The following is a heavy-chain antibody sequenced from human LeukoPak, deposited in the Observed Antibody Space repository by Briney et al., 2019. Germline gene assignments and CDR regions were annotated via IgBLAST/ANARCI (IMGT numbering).Heavy chain of an antibody. CDR2: INHSGST. CDR1: GGSFSGYY. CDR3: ARSGSYHHNYFDY. V-gene: IGHV4-34*01. Sequence: ASETLSLTCAVYGGSFSGYYWSWIRQPPGKGLEWIGEINHSGSTNYNPSLKSRVTISVDTSKNQFSLKLSSVTAADTAVYYCARSGSYHHNYFDYWGQGTLVTVSS. D-gene: IGHD1-26*01. J-gene: IGHJ4*02.